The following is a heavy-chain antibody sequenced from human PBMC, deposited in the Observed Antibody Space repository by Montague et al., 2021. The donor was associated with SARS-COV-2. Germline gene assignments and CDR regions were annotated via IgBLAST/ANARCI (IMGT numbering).Heavy chain of an antibody. CDR1: GFTFSDYW. V-gene: IGHV3-74*01. J-gene: IGHJ4*02. D-gene: IGHD2-21*01. CDR2: IKGDGTNT. CDR3: VRDGDHWDFDY. Sequence: SLRLSCAASGFTFSDYWMRWVRQAPGKGLAWVSRIKGDGTNTIYADSVKGRFAISRDNAQNTVYLQMSSLRAEDAAVYYCVRDGDHWDFDYWGQGALVIVSS.